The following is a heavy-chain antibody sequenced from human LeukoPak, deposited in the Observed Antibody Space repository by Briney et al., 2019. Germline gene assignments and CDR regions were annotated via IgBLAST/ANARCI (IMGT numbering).Heavy chain of an antibody. J-gene: IGHJ4*02. CDR1: GGSISSSNW. CDR3: ARGTITTVTDS. D-gene: IGHD4-17*01. CDR2: IYLRGNT. Sequence: SETLSLTCAISGGSISSSNWWTCVRQPPGKGLEWVGEIYLRGNTNYNPSLESRVTISVDESKTQLSLRLESVTAADTAVYYCARGTITTVTDSWGPGTLVTVSS. V-gene: IGHV4-4*02.